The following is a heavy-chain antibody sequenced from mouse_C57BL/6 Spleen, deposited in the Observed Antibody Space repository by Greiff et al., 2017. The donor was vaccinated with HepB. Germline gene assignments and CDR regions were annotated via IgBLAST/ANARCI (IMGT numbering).Heavy chain of an antibody. CDR1: GYSITSGYY. D-gene: IGHD2-3*01. J-gene: IGHJ4*01. CDR2: ISYDGSN. Sequence: EVKLMESGPGLVKPSQSLSLTCSVTGYSITSGYYWNWIRQFPGNKLEWMGYISYDGSNNYNPSLKNRISITRDTSKNQFFLKLNSVTTEDTATYYCAREGGGYYPYYAMDYWGQGTSVTVSS. CDR3: AREGGGYYPYYAMDY. V-gene: IGHV3-6*01.